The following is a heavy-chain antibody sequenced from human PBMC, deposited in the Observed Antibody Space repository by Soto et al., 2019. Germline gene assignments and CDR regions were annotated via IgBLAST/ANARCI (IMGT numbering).Heavy chain of an antibody. CDR1: GGTFSSYA. V-gene: IGHV1-69*13. CDR3: ASEPVEMATRYNWFDP. CDR2: IIPIFGTA. Sequence: SVKVSCKASGGTFSSYAISWVRQAPGQGLEWMGGIIPIFGTANYAQKFQGRVTITADESTSTAYMELSSLRSEDTAVYYCASEPVEMATRYNWFDPWGQGTLVTVSS. J-gene: IGHJ5*02. D-gene: IGHD5-12*01.